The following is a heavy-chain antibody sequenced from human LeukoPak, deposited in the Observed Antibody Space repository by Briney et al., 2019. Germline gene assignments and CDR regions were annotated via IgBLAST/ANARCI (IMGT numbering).Heavy chain of an antibody. CDR2: IRYDGRNK. V-gene: IGHV3-30*02. J-gene: IGHJ4*02. Sequence: QAGGSLRLSCAAAGLTFSNYGMHWVRQAPGKGLQWGAYIRYDGRNKYSADSVKGRFTIYRDNSKSTLYLQMNSLRPEDTAVYYCAKGGSNNWSFDNWGQGTLVTVSS. CDR3: AKGGSNNWSFDN. D-gene: IGHD1-1*01. CDR1: GLTFSNYG.